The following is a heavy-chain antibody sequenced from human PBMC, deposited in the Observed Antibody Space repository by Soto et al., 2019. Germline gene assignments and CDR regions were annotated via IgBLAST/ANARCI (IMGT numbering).Heavy chain of an antibody. CDR1: EFTFSPYP. CDR2: ISFDGATK. V-gene: IGHV3-30*09. CDR3: AKDQSASSNSYHAMDV. J-gene: IGHJ6*02. D-gene: IGHD6-6*01. Sequence: QEQLVESGGGVVQPGRPLRLSCAASEFTFSPYPMHWVHQAPGKGLEWVAVISFDGATKYYADSVKGRFAISRDNSINTLYLQMNSLRTEDTAVYYCAKDQSASSNSYHAMDVWGPGTTVTVSS.